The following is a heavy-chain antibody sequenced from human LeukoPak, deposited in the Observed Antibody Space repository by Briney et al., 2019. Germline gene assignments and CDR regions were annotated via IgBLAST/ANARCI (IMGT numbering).Heavy chain of an antibody. D-gene: IGHD6-19*01. Sequence: GGSLRLSCAASGFTFSDYYMGWIRQAPGKGLEWVSYISSSGSTIYYADSVKGRFTISRDNAKNSLYLQMNSLRAEDTAVYYCARAKQSSGLYFDYWGQGTLVTVSS. V-gene: IGHV3-11*04. J-gene: IGHJ4*02. CDR1: GFTFSDYY. CDR2: ISSSGSTI. CDR3: ARAKQSSGLYFDY.